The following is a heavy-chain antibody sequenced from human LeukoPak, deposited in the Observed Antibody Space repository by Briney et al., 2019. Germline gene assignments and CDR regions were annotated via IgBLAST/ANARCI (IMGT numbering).Heavy chain of an antibody. V-gene: IGHV1-24*01. Sequence: ASVKVSCKVSGYTLTELSMHWVRQAPGKGLEWMGGFDPEDGETIYAQKFQGRVTMTEDTSTDTAYMELSSLRSEDKAVYYCATFVKFPLHYGDYVPNWFDPWGQGTLVTVSS. J-gene: IGHJ5*02. CDR3: ATFVKFPLHYGDYVPNWFDP. CDR1: GYTLTELS. D-gene: IGHD4-17*01. CDR2: FDPEDGET.